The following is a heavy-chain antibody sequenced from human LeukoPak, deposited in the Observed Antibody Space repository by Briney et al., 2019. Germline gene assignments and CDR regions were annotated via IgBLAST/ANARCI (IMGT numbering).Heavy chain of an antibody. CDR3: ARDSFAGGDFWSGYSPFGMDV. J-gene: IGHJ6*04. D-gene: IGHD3-3*01. V-gene: IGHV3-64*01. CDR1: GFTFSSYA. CDR2: ISSNGGST. Sequence: GGSLRLSCAASGFTFSSYAMHWVRQAPGKGLEYVSAISSNGGSTYYANSVKGRFTISRDNSKNTLYLQMGSLRAEDMAVYYCARDSFAGGDFWSGYSPFGMDVWGKGTTVTVSS.